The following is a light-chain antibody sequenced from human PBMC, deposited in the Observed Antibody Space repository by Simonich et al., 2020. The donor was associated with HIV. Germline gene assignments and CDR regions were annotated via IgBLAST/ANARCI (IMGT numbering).Light chain of an antibody. J-gene: IGKJ1*01. CDR3: QQYNNWWT. V-gene: IGKV3-15*01. CDR1: QSVSSN. CDR2: GAS. Sequence: EIGMTQSPATLSVSPGERATRACRASQSVSSNLAWYQQKPGQAPRLLLYGASTRATGIPARFSGSGSGTEFTLTISSLQSEDFAVYYCQQYNNWWTFGQGTKVEIK.